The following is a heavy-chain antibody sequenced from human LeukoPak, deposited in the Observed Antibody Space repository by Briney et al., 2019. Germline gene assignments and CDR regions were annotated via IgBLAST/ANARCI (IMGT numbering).Heavy chain of an antibody. CDR2: IYTSGST. J-gene: IGHJ4*02. Sequence: SETLSLTCTVSGGSISSGSYYWSWIRQPAGKGLEWIGRIYTSGSTNYNPSLKSRVTISVDTSKNQFSLKLSSVTAADTAVYYCAGNYYDSTGPKYWGQGTLVTVSS. V-gene: IGHV4-61*02. CDR3: AGNYYDSTGPKY. D-gene: IGHD3-22*01. CDR1: GGSISSGSYY.